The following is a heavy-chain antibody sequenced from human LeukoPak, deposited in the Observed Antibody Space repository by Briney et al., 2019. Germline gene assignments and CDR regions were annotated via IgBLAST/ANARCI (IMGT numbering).Heavy chain of an antibody. V-gene: IGHV1-8*03. Sequence: ASVKVSCKASGYTFTSYDINWVRQATGQGLEWMGWMNPNSGNTGYAQKFQGRVTITRNTSISTAYMELSSLRSEDTAVYYCARGQDDYGDYHLGYWGQGTLVTVSS. D-gene: IGHD4-17*01. CDR2: MNPNSGNT. CDR1: GYTFTSYD. CDR3: ARGQDDYGDYHLGY. J-gene: IGHJ4*02.